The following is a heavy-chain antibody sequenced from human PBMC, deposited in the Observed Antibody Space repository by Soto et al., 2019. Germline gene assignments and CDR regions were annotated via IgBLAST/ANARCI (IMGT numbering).Heavy chain of an antibody. J-gene: IGHJ6*02. CDR2: MNADGGTT. Sequence: EVQLVESGGGLVRPGGSLRLSCAASGFTFSSYWMHWVRQAPGKGLVWVSRMNADGGTTDYADSVKGRFTISRDNAKNTLYLQMNSLRVEDTAVYYCASDLSGRADVWGQGTTVTVSS. D-gene: IGHD3-10*01. CDR1: GFTFSSYW. CDR3: ASDLSGRADV. V-gene: IGHV3-74*02.